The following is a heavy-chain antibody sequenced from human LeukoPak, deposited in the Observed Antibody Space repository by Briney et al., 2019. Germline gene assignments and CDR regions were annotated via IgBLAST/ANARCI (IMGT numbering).Heavy chain of an antibody. D-gene: IGHD6-6*01. V-gene: IGHV4-34*01. Sequence: SETLSLTCAVYGGSFSGYYWNWIRQPPGKGLEWIGEINHSGSTNYNPSLKSRVTISVDTSKNQFSLKLSSVTAADTAVYYCARGYEDLGLKGKYSSSSGLCYLDYWGQGTLVTVSS. J-gene: IGHJ4*02. CDR2: INHSGST. CDR1: GGSFSGYY. CDR3: ARGYEDLGLKGKYSSSSGLCYLDY.